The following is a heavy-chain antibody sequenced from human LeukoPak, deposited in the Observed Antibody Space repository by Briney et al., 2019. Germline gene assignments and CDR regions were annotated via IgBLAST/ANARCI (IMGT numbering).Heavy chain of an antibody. Sequence: GGSLRLSCAASGFTFSSYAMHWVRQAPGKGLEWVSGISWSSGSIGYADSVKGRFTISRDNAKNSLYLQMNSLRAEDTALYYCAKDNGYDSSGTLDYWGQGTLVTVSS. CDR2: ISWSSGSI. CDR3: AKDNGYDSSGTLDY. V-gene: IGHV3-9*01. D-gene: IGHD3-22*01. CDR1: GFTFSSYA. J-gene: IGHJ4*02.